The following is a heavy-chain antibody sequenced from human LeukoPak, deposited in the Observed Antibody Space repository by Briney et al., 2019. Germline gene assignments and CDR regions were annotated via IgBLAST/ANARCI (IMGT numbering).Heavy chain of an antibody. J-gene: IGHJ6*03. V-gene: IGHV1-18*01. D-gene: IGHD3-3*01. CDR1: GYTFTSYG. CDR2: ISAYNGNT. Sequence: ASVKVSCKASGYTFTSYGISWVRQAPGQGLEWMGWISAYNGNTNYAQKLQGRVTMTTDTSTSTAYMELRSLRSDDTAVYYCARGVLRFLEWLPYYYYMDVWGKGTTATVSS. CDR3: ARGVLRFLEWLPYYYYMDV.